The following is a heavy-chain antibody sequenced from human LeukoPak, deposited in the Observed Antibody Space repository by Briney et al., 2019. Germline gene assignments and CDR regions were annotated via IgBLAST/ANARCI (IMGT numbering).Heavy chain of an antibody. D-gene: IGHD6-19*01. CDR3: AREPTGSGSLLHIAY. J-gene: IGHJ4*02. CDR1: GFTFSSYS. CDR2: MSGSLNHI. V-gene: IGHV3-21*01. Sequence: PGGSLRLSCVASGFTFSSYSMNWVRQAPGKGLEWVSSMSGSLNHIYYADSLKGRFTVSRDNDKNPLDLQMNTLKAQDMAVYYCAREPTGSGSLLHIAYWGQGAVVTVSS.